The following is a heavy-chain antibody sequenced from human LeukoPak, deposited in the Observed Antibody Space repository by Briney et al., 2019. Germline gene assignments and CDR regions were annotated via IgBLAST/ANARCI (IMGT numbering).Heavy chain of an antibody. CDR1: GCSISTYY. CDR3: ARHDAGIAARPFDN. V-gene: IGHV4-4*09. CDR2: IHASGPT. J-gene: IGHJ4*02. D-gene: IGHD6-6*01. Sequence: PSETLSLTRTGSGCSISTYYRNWIRRPPGKGLEWIAYIHASGPTNYNPSLKGRITISVDTSKNQFSLKLSSVTAADTAVYYCARHDAGIAARPFDNWGQGTLVTVSS.